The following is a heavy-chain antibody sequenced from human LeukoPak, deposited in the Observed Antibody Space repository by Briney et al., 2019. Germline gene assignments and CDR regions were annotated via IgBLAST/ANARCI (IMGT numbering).Heavy chain of an antibody. CDR2: ISAYNGNT. CDR3: ARTGNGMVRVQDDP. V-gene: IGHV1-18*01. CDR1: GYTFTSYG. Sequence: ASVEVSCKASGYTFTSYGISWVQQAPGQGLEWMGWISAYNGNTNYAQKLQGRVTMTTDTSTSTAYMELRSLRSDDTAVYYCARTGNGMVRVQDDPWGQGTLVTVSS. D-gene: IGHD3-10*01. J-gene: IGHJ5*02.